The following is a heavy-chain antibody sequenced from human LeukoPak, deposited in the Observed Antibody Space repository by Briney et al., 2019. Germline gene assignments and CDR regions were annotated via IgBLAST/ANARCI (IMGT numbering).Heavy chain of an antibody. CDR3: ARGYCSGGSCYSKGYYYYGMDV. J-gene: IGHJ6*02. Sequence: GGSLRLSCAASGLTFSSYEMNWVRQAPGKGLEWVSYTSSSGSTIYYADSVKGRFTISRDNAKNSLYLQMNSLRAEDTAVYYCARGYCSGGSCYSKGYYYYGMDVWGQGTTVTVSS. V-gene: IGHV3-48*03. CDR1: GLTFSSYE. CDR2: TSSSGSTI. D-gene: IGHD2-15*01.